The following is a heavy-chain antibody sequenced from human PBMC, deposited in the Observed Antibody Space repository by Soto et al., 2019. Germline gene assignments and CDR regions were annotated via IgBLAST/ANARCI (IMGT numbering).Heavy chain of an antibody. D-gene: IGHD2-2*01. CDR3: ARGNCSFTTCPFDS. CDR2: VSWNSGSI. Sequence: EVQLVESGGGLIQPGRSLRLSCAASGFNFDDYAMHWVRQGPGKGLEWVSGVSWNSGSIGYADCVKGRFTISRDNAKNSLYLQMNSLRPEDTAFYYCARGNCSFTTCPFDSWGQGALVIVSS. CDR1: GFNFDDYA. J-gene: IGHJ4*02. V-gene: IGHV3-9*01.